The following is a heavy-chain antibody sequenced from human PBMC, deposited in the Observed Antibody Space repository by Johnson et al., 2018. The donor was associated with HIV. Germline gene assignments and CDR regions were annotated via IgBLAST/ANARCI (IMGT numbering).Heavy chain of an antibody. J-gene: IGHJ3*02. CDR1: GSTFSDYY. CDR3: ARDLRWSYDAFDI. V-gene: IGHV3-11*04. Sequence: QMQLVESGGDLVKAGGSLRLSCAASGSTFSDYYMSWIRQAPGKGLEWVSYISGSGGTIYYADSVKGRFTISRDNAKNSLYLQMNSLRAEDTAVYYCARDLRWSYDAFDIWGQGTMVTVSS. D-gene: IGHD5-24*01. CDR2: ISGSGGTI.